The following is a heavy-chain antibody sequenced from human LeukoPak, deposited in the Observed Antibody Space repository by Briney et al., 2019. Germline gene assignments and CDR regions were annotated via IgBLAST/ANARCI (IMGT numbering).Heavy chain of an antibody. D-gene: IGHD2-2*01. J-gene: IGHJ5*02. CDR2: INPKTCGT. V-gene: IGHV1-2*06. Sequence: GASVKVSYKASGYTFTDNYIHWVRQPPAQGLEWMGRINPKTCGTNYAQKFQGRVTMTTDTSISTAYMDLSSLRSDDTAVYICARDGPGYCSPTSCSDNWFDPWGQGALVTVSS. CDR1: GYTFTDNY. CDR3: ARDGPGYCSPTSCSDNWFDP.